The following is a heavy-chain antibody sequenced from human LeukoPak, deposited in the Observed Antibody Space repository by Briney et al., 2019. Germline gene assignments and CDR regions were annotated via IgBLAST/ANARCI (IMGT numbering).Heavy chain of an antibody. J-gene: IGHJ6*02. Sequence: SQTLSLTCAVSGGSISSGGYSWSWIRQPPGKGLEWIGYIYHSGSTYYNPSLKSRVTISVDRSKNQFSLKLSSVTAADTAVYYCARAPTTFAGMDVWGQGTTVTVSS. CDR2: IYHSGST. CDR3: ARAPTTFAGMDV. D-gene: IGHD3-3*01. V-gene: IGHV4-30-2*01. CDR1: GGSISSGGYS.